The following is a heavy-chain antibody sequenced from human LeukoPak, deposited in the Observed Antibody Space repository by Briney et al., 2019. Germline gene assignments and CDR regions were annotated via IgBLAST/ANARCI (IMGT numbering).Heavy chain of an antibody. J-gene: IGHJ4*02. D-gene: IGHD3-22*01. CDR2: ISAYNGNT. CDR3: ARDLGYDSSGYYVRGFDS. V-gene: IGHV1-18*01. CDR1: GYTFTNYG. Sequence: ASVKVSCKASGYTFTNYGITWVRQAPGQGLEWMGWISAYNGNTNYAQKLQVRVTMTTDTSTNTAYMELRSLRSDDTAVYYCARDLGYDSSGYYVRGFDSWGQGTLVTVSS.